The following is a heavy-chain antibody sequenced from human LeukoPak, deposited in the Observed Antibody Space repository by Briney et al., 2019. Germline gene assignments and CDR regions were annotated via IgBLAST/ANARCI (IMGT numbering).Heavy chain of an antibody. CDR1: GFTFSSYG. Sequence: GGSLRLSCAASGFTFSSYGMHWVRQAPGKGLEWVAFIRYDGSNKYYADSVKGRFTISRDNSKNTLYLQMNSLRAEDTAVYYCARDTTPGIAAAFGYWGQGTLVTVSS. CDR3: ARDTTPGIAAAFGY. V-gene: IGHV3-30*02. D-gene: IGHD6-13*01. J-gene: IGHJ4*02. CDR2: IRYDGSNK.